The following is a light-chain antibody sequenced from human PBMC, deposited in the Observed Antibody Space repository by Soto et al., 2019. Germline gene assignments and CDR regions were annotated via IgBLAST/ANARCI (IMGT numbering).Light chain of an antibody. CDR1: SSNIGAGYP. CDR3: QSYYSSRSSRWV. V-gene: IGLV1-40*01. J-gene: IGLJ3*02. CDR2: G. Sequence: QSVLTQPPSVSGAPGQRVTISCTGSSSNIGAGYPVHWYQQLPGTAPKLLFAGNRPSGVPDRLSVCTSGASSSLAITGLLAEEEAAYYCQSYYSSRSSRWVFGGGTQLTVL.